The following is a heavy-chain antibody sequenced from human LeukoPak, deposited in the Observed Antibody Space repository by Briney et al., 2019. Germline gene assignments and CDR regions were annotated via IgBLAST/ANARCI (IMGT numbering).Heavy chain of an antibody. CDR1: GYTFATYS. CDR2: ISGYSGST. Sequence: ASVKASCKTSGYTFATYSINWVRQAPGQGLEWMGWISGYSGSTNYAQKLQGRVTMTTDTSTTTAYMELRSLKSDDTAVYYCARGHSSGRGYYFDTWGQGTLVTVSS. D-gene: IGHD6-19*01. J-gene: IGHJ4*02. V-gene: IGHV1-18*01. CDR3: ARGHSSGRGYYFDT.